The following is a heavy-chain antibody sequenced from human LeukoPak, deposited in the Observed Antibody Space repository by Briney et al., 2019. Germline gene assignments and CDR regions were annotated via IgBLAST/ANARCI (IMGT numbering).Heavy chain of an antibody. CDR1: GGSISSSDYY. D-gene: IGHD2-15*01. CDR2: INYSGNT. V-gene: IGHV4-39*07. CDR3: ARVRTFLVVVAAPRGYFDY. Sequence: KSSETLSLTCTVSGGSISSSDYYWDWIRQSPGKGLEWIGTINYSGNTYYNPSLKSRVTMSVDTSKNQFSLKLSSVTAADTAVYYCARVRTFLVVVAAPRGYFDYWGQGTLVTVSS. J-gene: IGHJ4*02.